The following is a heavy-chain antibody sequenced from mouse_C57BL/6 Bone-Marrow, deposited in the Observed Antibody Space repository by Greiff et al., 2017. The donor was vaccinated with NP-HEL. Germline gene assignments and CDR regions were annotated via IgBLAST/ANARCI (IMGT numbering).Heavy chain of an antibody. CDR1: GFTFSDYG. CDR2: ISSGSSTI. V-gene: IGHV5-17*01. J-gene: IGHJ3*01. CDR3: ARLDGYTWFAY. D-gene: IGHD2-3*01. Sequence: EVKLEESGGGLVKPGGSLKLSCAASGFTFSDYGMHWVRQAPEKGLEWVAYISSGSSTIYYVDTVKGRFTISRDNAKNTLFLQMTSLRSEDTAMYYCARLDGYTWFAYWGQGTLVTVSA.